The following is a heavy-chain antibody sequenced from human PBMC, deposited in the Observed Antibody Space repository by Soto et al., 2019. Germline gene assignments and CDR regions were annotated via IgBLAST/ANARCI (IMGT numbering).Heavy chain of an antibody. V-gene: IGHV4-59*01. CDR2: IYYSGST. J-gene: IGHJ4*02. CDR1: GRSISSYY. Sequence: SETLSLTCTVSGRSISSYYWSWIRQPPGKGLEWIGYIYYSGSTNYNPSLKSRVTISVDTSKSQFSLKLSSVTAADTAVYYCARRYGASFDYWGQGTLVTVSS. D-gene: IGHD4-17*01. CDR3: ARRYGASFDY.